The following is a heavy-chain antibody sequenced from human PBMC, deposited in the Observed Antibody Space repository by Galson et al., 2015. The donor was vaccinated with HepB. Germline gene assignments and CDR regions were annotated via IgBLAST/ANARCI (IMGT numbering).Heavy chain of an antibody. Sequence: SLRLSCAASGFTFSSYAMSWVRQAPGKGLEWVSAISGRGGSTYYADSVKGRFTISRDNSKNTLYLQMNSLRAEDTAVYYCAKKQGGQLGTNWFDPWGQGTLVTVSS. D-gene: IGHD6-6*01. V-gene: IGHV3-23*01. CDR2: ISGRGGST. CDR3: AKKQGGQLGTNWFDP. J-gene: IGHJ5*02. CDR1: GFTFSSYA.